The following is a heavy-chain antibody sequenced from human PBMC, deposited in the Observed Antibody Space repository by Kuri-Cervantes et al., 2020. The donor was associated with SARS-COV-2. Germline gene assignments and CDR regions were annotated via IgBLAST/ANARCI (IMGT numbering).Heavy chain of an antibody. Sequence: GGSLRLSFAASGFTFSSYGMHWVCTAPGKGLEWVAVIWYDVSNKYYAAPVKGRFTISRDNSKNTLYLQMNSLRAEDTAVYYCARGYVNCSGGSCYSIHYYYGMDVWGQGTPVTVSS. V-gene: IGHV3-33*08. D-gene: IGHD2-15*01. CDR1: GFTFSSYG. CDR2: IWYDVSNK. CDR3: ARGYVNCSGGSCYSIHYYYGMDV. J-gene: IGHJ6*02.